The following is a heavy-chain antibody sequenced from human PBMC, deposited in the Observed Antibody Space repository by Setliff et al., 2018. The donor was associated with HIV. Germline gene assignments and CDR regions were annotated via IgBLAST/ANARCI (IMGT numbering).Heavy chain of an antibody. D-gene: IGHD6-13*01. CDR2: ISGSGGST. CDR3: ARDLPVSNWYRYGLDY. CDR1: GLSFRSYV. V-gene: IGHV3-23*01. Sequence: GGSLRLSCAASGLSFRSYVMSWVRQAPGKGLEWVSGISGSGGSTYYADSVKGRFTISRDNSKNTLYLQMNSLRAEDTAVYYCARDLPVSNWYRYGLDYWGQGTLVTVSS. J-gene: IGHJ4*02.